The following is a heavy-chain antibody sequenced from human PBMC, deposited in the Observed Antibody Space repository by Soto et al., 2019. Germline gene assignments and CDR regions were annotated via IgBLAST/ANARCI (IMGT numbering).Heavy chain of an antibody. CDR3: ARVGRDIVVVVAATSYYMDV. CDR1: GFTFSSYW. D-gene: IGHD2-15*01. V-gene: IGHV3-7*01. Sequence: GGSLRLSCAASGFTFSSYWMSWVRQAPGKGLEWVANIKQDGSEKYYVDSVKGRFTISRDNAKNSLYLQMNSLRAEDTAVYYCARVGRDIVVVVAATSYYMDVWGKGTTVTVSS. CDR2: IKQDGSEK. J-gene: IGHJ6*03.